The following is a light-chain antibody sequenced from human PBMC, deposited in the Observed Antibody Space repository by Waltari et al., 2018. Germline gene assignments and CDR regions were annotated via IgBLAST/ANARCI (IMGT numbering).Light chain of an antibody. Sequence: DVVLTQSPLSLPVTLGQPASISCRSSQGLVHSDGNTYLNWFHQRPGQSPRRLIYKVSHRDSGVPDTFSGSGSGTDFTLKISRVEAEDVGVYYCQQYNTWPTFGGGTKVEIK. V-gene: IGKV2-30*02. CDR3: QQYNTWPT. CDR1: QGLVHSDGNTY. J-gene: IGKJ4*01. CDR2: KVS.